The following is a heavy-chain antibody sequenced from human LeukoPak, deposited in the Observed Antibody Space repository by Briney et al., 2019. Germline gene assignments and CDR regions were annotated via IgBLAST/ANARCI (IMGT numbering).Heavy chain of an antibody. CDR3: AREASGSYYNYFDY. CDR1: GFTFDGYA. D-gene: IGHD1-26*01. J-gene: IGHJ4*02. CDR2: ISWNSGSI. V-gene: IGHV3-9*01. Sequence: GRSLRLSCAASGFTFDGYAMHWVRQAPGKGLEWVSGISWNSGSIGYADSVKGRFTISRDNAKNSLYLQMNSLRAEDTALYYCAREASGSYYNYFDYWGQGTLVTVSS.